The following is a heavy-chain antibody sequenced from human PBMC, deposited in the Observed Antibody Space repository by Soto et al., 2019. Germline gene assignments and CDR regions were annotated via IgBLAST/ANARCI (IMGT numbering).Heavy chain of an antibody. J-gene: IGHJ5*02. CDR1: GGSFSGYY. CDR2: INHSGST. CDR3: ARGPYAPIVVVVAATLKGWFDP. V-gene: IGHV4-34*01. D-gene: IGHD2-15*01. Sequence: SETLSLTCAVYGGSFSGYYWSWIRQPPGKGLEWIGEINHSGSTNYNPSLKSRVTISVDTSKNQFSLKLSSVTAADTAVYYCARGPYAPIVVVVAATLKGWFDPWGQGTLVTVSS.